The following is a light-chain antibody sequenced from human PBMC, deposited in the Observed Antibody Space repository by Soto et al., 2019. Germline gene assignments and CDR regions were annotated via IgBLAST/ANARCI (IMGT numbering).Light chain of an antibody. CDR1: SGDIGSYNR. CDR2: EVT. CDR3: SSYTNFNTRACV. Sequence: QSALTQPASVSGSPGQSITISCTGTSGDIGSYNRVSWYQQRPVKAPKLIIYEVTDRPSGVSNRFSGSKSGNTASLTISGLQAEDEAEYSCSSYTNFNTRACVFGTGTKVTGL. J-gene: IGLJ1*01. V-gene: IGLV2-14*01.